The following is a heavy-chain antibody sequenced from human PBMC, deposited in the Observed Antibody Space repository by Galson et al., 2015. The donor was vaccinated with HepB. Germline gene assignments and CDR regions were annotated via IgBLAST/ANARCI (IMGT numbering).Heavy chain of an antibody. CDR2: INPNSGGT. J-gene: IGHJ5*02. CDR3: AKVPGYSSGWEDWFDP. Sequence: SVKVSCKASGYTFTGYYMHWVRQAPGQGLEWMGRINPNSGGTNYAQKFQGRVTMTRDTSISTAYMELSRLRSDDTAVYYCAKVPGYSSGWEDWFDPWGQGTLVTVSS. V-gene: IGHV1-2*06. D-gene: IGHD6-19*01. CDR1: GYTFTGYY.